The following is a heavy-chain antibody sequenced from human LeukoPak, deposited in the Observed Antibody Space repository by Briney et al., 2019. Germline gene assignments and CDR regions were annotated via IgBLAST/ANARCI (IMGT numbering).Heavy chain of an antibody. V-gene: IGHV4-59*01. Sequence: SETLSLTCTVSGGSISSYYWSWIRQPPGKGLEWIGYIYYSGSTNYNPSLKSRVTISVDMSKNQFSLKLSSVTAADTAVYYCARVSAAAGRGFDYWGQGTLVTVSS. CDR2: IYYSGST. D-gene: IGHD6-13*01. CDR3: ARVSAAAGRGFDY. J-gene: IGHJ4*02. CDR1: GGSISSYY.